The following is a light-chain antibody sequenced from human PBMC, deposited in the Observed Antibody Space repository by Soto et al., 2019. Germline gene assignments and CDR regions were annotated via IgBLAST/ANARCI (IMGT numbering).Light chain of an antibody. J-gene: IGKJ5*01. CDR3: QHRSHWLIT. CDR1: QSVTNY. V-gene: IGKV3-11*01. CDR2: ETI. Sequence: EIVLTQSPATLSLSPGERATLSCRASQSVTNYLAWYQQKAGQAPRLLIYETIHRATGIPARFSGSGSGTDFTLTISSLEPEDFAVYYCQHRSHWLITFGQGTR.